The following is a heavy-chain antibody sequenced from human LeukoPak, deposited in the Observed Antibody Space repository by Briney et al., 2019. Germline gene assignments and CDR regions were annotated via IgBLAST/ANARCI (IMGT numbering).Heavy chain of an antibody. J-gene: IGHJ6*02. D-gene: IGHD6-13*01. CDR3: AREGIAAAGYYYYGMDV. Sequence: ASVKVSCKASGYTFTSYGISWVRQAPGQGLEWMGWISAYNGNTNYAQKLQGRVTMTTDTSTSTAYMELRSLRSDDTAVYYCAREGIAAAGYYYYGMDVWGQGTTVTVSS. CDR2: ISAYNGNT. V-gene: IGHV1-18*01. CDR1: GYTFTSYG.